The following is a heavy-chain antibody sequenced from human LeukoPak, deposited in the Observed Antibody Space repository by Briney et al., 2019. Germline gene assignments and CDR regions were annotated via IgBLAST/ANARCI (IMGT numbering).Heavy chain of an antibody. CDR3: ARDLYDSSESAFDI. D-gene: IGHD3-22*01. Sequence: GGSLRLSCAASGFXFSNYAIHWVRQAPGKGQEWVAVISYDGSNKYYADSVKGRFTISRDNSKNTLYLQMNSLRAEDTAVYYCARDLYDSSESAFDIWGQGTMVTVSS. V-gene: IGHV3-30-3*01. J-gene: IGHJ3*02. CDR2: ISYDGSNK. CDR1: GFXFSNYA.